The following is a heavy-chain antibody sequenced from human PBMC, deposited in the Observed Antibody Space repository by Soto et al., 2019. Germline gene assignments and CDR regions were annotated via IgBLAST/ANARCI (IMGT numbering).Heavy chain of an antibody. V-gene: IGHV3-23*01. D-gene: IGHD2-21*02. CDR3: AKGGSHCGGDCYLDY. CDR1: RVTLCIKA. J-gene: IGHJ4*02. Sequence: HWGSTEIARASSRVTLCIKAMSAVRQNPGKGLEWVSVISGSGGTIYYADSVKGRFAVSRDNSKNTVNLQMNSLRAEDTAVYFCAKGGSHCGGDCYLDYWCLGPLVTVS. CDR2: ISGSGGTI.